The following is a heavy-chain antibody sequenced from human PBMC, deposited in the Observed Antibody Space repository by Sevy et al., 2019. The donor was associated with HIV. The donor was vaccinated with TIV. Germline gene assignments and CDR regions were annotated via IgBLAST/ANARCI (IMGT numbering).Heavy chain of an antibody. Sequence: ASVKVSCKASGYTFTNYHITWVRQAPGQGLEWMGWITPNNGNTNYARRLQGRVTMTTDTSTATAYMELGNLGSDDTAVYFCARAPSGSQGPGQYFHHWGQGTLVTVSS. CDR2: ITPNNGNT. D-gene: IGHD1-26*01. J-gene: IGHJ1*01. CDR3: ARAPSGSQGPGQYFHH. CDR1: GYTFTNYH. V-gene: IGHV1-18*01.